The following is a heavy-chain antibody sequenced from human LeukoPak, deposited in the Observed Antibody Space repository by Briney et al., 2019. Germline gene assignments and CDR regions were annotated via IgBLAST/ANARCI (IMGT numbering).Heavy chain of an antibody. D-gene: IGHD6-19*01. Sequence: ASVKVSCKASGGTFSSYAISWVRQAPGQGLEWMGRIIPILGIANYAQKFQGRVTITADKSTSTAYMELSSLRSEDTAVYYCARQGYSSGMYNWFDPWGQGTLVTVSS. CDR1: GGTFSSYA. CDR3: ARQGYSSGMYNWFDP. J-gene: IGHJ5*02. CDR2: IIPILGIA. V-gene: IGHV1-69*04.